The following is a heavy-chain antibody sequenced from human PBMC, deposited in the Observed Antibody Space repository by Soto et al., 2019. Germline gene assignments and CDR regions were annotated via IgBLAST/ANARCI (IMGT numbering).Heavy chain of an antibody. V-gene: IGHV6-1*01. D-gene: IGHD6-13*01. CDR3: ARDRTAAGLYYYYGMDV. CDR1: GDSVSSNSAA. Sequence: PSQTLSLTCAISGDSVSSNSAAWDWIRQSPSRGLEWLGMTYYRSKWYNDYAVSVKSRITINPDTSKNQFSLQLNSVTPEDTAVYYCARDRTAAGLYYYYGMDVWGQGTTVTVSS. CDR2: TYYRSKWYN. J-gene: IGHJ6*02.